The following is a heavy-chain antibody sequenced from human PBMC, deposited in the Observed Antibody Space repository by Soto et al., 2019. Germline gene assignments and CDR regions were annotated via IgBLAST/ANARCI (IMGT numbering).Heavy chain of an antibody. CDR3: ATIRRVWATWDFFGY. Sequence: GASVKVSCKVSGYTLTELSMHWVRHAPGKGLEWMGGFDPEDGETIYAQKFQGRVTMTEDTSTDTAYMELSSLRSEDTAVYYCATIRRVWATWDFFGYWGQGTLVTVSS. J-gene: IGHJ4*02. CDR2: FDPEDGET. D-gene: IGHD1-26*01. V-gene: IGHV1-24*01. CDR1: GYTLTELS.